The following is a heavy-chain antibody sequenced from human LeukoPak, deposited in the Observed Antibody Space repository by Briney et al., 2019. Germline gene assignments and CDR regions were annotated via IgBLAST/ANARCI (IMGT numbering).Heavy chain of an antibody. V-gene: IGHV4-4*07. CDR2: IYTSGST. D-gene: IGHD2-2*01. J-gene: IGHJ6*02. CDR1: GGSISSYY. Sequence: SETLSLTCAVYGGSISSYYWSWIRQPAGKGLEWIGRIYTSGSTNYNPSLKSRVTMSVDTSKNQFSLKLSSVTAADTAVYYCARESRSGTSRYYYGMDVWGQGTTVTVSS. CDR3: ARESRSGTSRYYYGMDV.